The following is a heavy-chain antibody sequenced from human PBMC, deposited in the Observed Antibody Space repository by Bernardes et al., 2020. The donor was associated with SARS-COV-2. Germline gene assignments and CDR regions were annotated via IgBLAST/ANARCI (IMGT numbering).Heavy chain of an antibody. CDR3: AGSSCGIDCYIGGLRSWDYGMDV. J-gene: IGHJ6*02. V-gene: IGHV4-39*01. CDR2: IYSSGTT. CDR1: GGSISSDY. Sequence: SETLSLTCTVSGGSISSDYWGWIRQAPGKGLEWIGSIYSSGTTYYNPSLQGRVIESVDTTENQFSLRLSFVTAADTAVYYCAGSSCGIDCYIGGLRSWDYGMDVWGQGTTVTVSS. D-gene: IGHD2-21*02.